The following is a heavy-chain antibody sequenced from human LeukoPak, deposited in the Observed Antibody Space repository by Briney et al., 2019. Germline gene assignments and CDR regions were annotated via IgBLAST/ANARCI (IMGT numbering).Heavy chain of an antibody. CDR2: TYYRSTWYS. D-gene: IGHD2-21*02. CDR3: ARRLTQYNCFDP. Sequence: SQTLSLTCAISGDSVSSNSVTWNWIRQSPSRGLEWLGRTYYRSTWYSDYAVSVRGRITVNPDTSKNQFSLHLNSVTPEDTAVYYCARRLTQYNCFDPWGQGILVTVSS. J-gene: IGHJ5*02. V-gene: IGHV6-1*01. CDR1: GDSVSSNSVT.